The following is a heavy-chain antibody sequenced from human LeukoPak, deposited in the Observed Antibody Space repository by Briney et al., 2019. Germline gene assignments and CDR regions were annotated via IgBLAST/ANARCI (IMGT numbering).Heavy chain of an antibody. J-gene: IGHJ4*02. Sequence: ASVKVSCKASGYTFTGYFMHWVRQAPGQGLEWMGWINPNSGDTNYAQKFQGRVTMTRDTSISTAYMELSRPRSDDTAVYYCARDERYDSSGYPFDYWGQGTLVTVSS. CDR3: ARDERYDSSGYPFDY. D-gene: IGHD3-22*01. CDR2: INPNSGDT. V-gene: IGHV1-2*02. CDR1: GYTFTGYF.